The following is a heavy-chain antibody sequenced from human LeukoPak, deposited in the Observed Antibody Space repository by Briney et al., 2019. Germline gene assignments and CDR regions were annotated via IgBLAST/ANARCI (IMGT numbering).Heavy chain of an antibody. CDR1: GFTFTSYA. CDR2: ISDSGGST. V-gene: IGHV3-23*01. D-gene: IGHD3-10*01. CDR3: AKGPLVRGVKRSYFDY. J-gene: IGHJ4*02. Sequence: GGSLRLSCVASGFTFTSYAMSWVRQAPGKGLERVSGISDSGGSTYYADSVKGRFTISRDNSKNTLYLQMNSLRAEDTAIYYCAKGPLVRGVKRSYFDYWGQGTLVTVSS.